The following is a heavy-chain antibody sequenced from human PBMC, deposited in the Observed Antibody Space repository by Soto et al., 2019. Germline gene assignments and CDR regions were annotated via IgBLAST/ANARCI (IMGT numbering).Heavy chain of an antibody. D-gene: IGHD6-13*01. CDR1: GYTFTSDD. CDR2: MNTNSDDT. Sequence: ASVKVSCKTSGYTFTSDDINWGRQATGQGLEWVGWMNTNSDDTRSAQKFRGRLTLTRDKSMRAVYMKLSNLRPDDSAVYYCAREWSAAGHFYGMDVWGQGTTVTVSS. J-gene: IGHJ6*02. V-gene: IGHV1-8*01. CDR3: AREWSAAGHFYGMDV.